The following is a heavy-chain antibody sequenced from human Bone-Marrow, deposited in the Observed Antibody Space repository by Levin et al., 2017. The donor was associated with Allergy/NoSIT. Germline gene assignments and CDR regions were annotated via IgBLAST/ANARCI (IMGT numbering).Heavy chain of an antibody. CDR1: GFTFSSYA. Sequence: PGGSLRLSCAASGFTFSSYAMSWVRQAPGKGLEWVSAISGSGGSTYYADSVKGRFTISRDNSKNTLYLQMNSLRAEDTAVYYCAKSGMAVVPAPGRGFDPWGQGTLVTVSS. CDR3: AKSGMAVVPAPGRGFDP. CDR2: ISGSGGST. D-gene: IGHD2-2*01. V-gene: IGHV3-23*01. J-gene: IGHJ5*02.